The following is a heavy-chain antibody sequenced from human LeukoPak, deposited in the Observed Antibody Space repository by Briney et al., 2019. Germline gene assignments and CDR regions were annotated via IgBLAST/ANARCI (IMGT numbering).Heavy chain of an antibody. V-gene: IGHV3-23*01. CDR3: ARAALAYCGGDCLRAFDI. D-gene: IGHD2-21*02. CDR2: ISGSGGST. Sequence: PGGSLRLSCAASGFTFSSYAMSWVRQAPGKGLEWVSAISGSGGSTYYADSVKGRFTISRDNAKNSLYLQMNSLRAEDTAVYYCARAALAYCGGDCLRAFDIWGQGTMVTVSS. J-gene: IGHJ3*02. CDR1: GFTFSSYA.